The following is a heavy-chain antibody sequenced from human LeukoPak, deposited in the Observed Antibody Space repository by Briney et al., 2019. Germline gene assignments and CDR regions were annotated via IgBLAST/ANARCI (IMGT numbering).Heavy chain of an antibody. Sequence: GGSLRLSCAASGFTFSSYSMNWVRQAPGKGLEWVSSISSSSSYIYYADSVKGRFTISRDNAKNSLYLQMNSLRAEDTAVYYCARGGDDILTGYDYWGQGTLVTVSS. CDR2: ISSSSSYI. D-gene: IGHD3-9*01. J-gene: IGHJ4*02. CDR3: ARGGDDILTGYDY. CDR1: GFTFSSYS. V-gene: IGHV3-21*01.